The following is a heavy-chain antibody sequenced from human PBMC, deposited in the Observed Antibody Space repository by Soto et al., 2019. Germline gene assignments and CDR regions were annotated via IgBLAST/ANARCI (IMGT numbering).Heavy chain of an antibody. V-gene: IGHV1-24*01. CDR3: ATLTGEGLHGDYRPDFDY. Sequence: ASVKVSCKVSGYTLTELSMHWVRQAPGKGLEWMGGFDPEDGETIYAQKFQGRVTMTEDTSTDTAYMELSSLRSEDTAVYYCATLTGEGLHGDYRPDFDYWGQGTLVTVSS. CDR1: GYTLTELS. D-gene: IGHD4-17*01. CDR2: FDPEDGET. J-gene: IGHJ4*02.